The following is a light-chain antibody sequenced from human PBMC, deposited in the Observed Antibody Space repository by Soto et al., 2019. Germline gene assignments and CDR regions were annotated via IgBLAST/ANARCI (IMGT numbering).Light chain of an antibody. CDR2: QTS. CDR3: HQRQSWPRT. V-gene: IGKV3D-15*03. J-gene: IGKJ1*01. Sequence: EIVMTQSPATLSVSPGERATLSCRASQSVSSELVWYQQKPGQAPRLLIYQTSIRAAGIPARFSASGSGIDFTLTISDVQPEDFALYYCHQRQSWPRTFGQGTKVDIK. CDR1: QSVSSE.